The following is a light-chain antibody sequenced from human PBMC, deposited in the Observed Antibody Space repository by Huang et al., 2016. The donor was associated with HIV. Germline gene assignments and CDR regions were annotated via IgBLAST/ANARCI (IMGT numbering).Light chain of an antibody. CDR3: QQRSNWPPG. CDR2: DAS. J-gene: IGKJ3*01. Sequence: EIVLTQSPATLSLSPGERATPYCRASQSVRSYLAWYQQKPGQAPRLLIYDASNRATGVPARFSGSGSGTDFTLTISSLEPEDFALYYCQQRSNWPPGFGPGTKVDIK. V-gene: IGKV3-11*01. CDR1: QSVRSY.